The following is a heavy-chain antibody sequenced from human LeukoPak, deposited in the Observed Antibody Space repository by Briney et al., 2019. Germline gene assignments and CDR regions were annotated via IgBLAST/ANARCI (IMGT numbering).Heavy chain of an antibody. CDR1: GYSFTSYW. CDR3: ARYSDFWSGYGYMDV. V-gene: IGHV5-51*01. CDR2: IYPGDSDT. Sequence: GESLKISCKGSGYSFTSYWIGWVRQMPGKGLEWMGIIYPGDSDTRYSPSFQGQVTISADKSISTAYLQWSSLKASDTAIYYCARYSDFWSGYGYMDVWGKGTTVTVS. J-gene: IGHJ6*03. D-gene: IGHD3-3*01.